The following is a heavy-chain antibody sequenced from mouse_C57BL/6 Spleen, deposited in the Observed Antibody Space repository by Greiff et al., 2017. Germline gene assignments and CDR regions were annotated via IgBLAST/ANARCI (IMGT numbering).Heavy chain of an antibody. Sequence: QVQLQQSGPELVKPGASVKISCKASGYAFSSSWMNWVKQRPGKGLEWIGRIYPGDGDTKYNGKLKGKVTMTEYKSSSTAYMQLSSLTSEDSAVYCCARRITGTYAMDYWGQGTSVTVSS. CDR2: IYPGDGDT. J-gene: IGHJ4*01. CDR1: GYAFSSSW. D-gene: IGHD4-1*01. CDR3: ARRITGTYAMDY. V-gene: IGHV1-82*01.